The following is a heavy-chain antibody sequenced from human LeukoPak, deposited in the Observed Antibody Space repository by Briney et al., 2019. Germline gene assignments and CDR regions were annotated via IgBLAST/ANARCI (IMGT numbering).Heavy chain of an antibody. CDR3: ARDFCSGGSCYWRFDY. CDR1: GDTLSSNSAA. V-gene: IGHV6-1*01. D-gene: IGHD2-15*01. Sequence: SQTLSLTCAISGDTLSSNSAAWNWIRQSPSRGLEWLGRTYYRSKWNNDYAVSVKSRITINPDTSKNQFSLQLNSVTPEDTAVYYCARDFCSGGSCYWRFDYWGQGTLVTVSS. CDR2: TYYRSKWNN. J-gene: IGHJ4*02.